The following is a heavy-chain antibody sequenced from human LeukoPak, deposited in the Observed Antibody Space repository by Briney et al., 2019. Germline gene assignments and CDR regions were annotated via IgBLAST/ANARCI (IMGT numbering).Heavy chain of an antibody. CDR3: ARDRSYYTFDY. Sequence: SQTLSLTCTVSGGSISSGDYYWSWIRQHPGKGLEWIGYIYYSGSTYYNPSLKSRATISLDTSKKQFSLKLNSVTAADTAVYYCARDRSYYTFDYWGQGTLVTVSA. V-gene: IGHV4-31*03. J-gene: IGHJ4*02. D-gene: IGHD3-10*01. CDR2: IYYSGST. CDR1: GGSISSGDYY.